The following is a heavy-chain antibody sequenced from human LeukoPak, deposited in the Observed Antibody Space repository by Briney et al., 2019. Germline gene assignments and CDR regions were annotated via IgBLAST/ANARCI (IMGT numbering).Heavy chain of an antibody. J-gene: IGHJ5*02. Sequence: PSETPSLTCAVYGGSFSGYYWSWIRQPPGKGLEWIGEINHSGSTNYNPSLKSRVTISVDTSKNQFSLKLSSVTAADTAVYYCARGFKGLRFLEWLPTRWFDPWGQGTLVTVSS. D-gene: IGHD3-3*01. CDR3: ARGFKGLRFLEWLPTRWFDP. V-gene: IGHV4-34*01. CDR1: GGSFSGYY. CDR2: INHSGST.